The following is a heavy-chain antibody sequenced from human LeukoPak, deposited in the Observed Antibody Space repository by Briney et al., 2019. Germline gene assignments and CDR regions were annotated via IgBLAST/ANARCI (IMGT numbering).Heavy chain of an antibody. CDR3: ARGVDNYYHYYMDV. V-gene: IGHV3-21*01. CDR1: GFTISSYS. J-gene: IGHJ6*03. Sequence: GGSLRLSCAASGFTISSYSMNWVRQAPGKWLEWVSSISSSSSYIYYADSVKGRFTTSRDNAKKSLYLQMNSLRAEDTAVYYCARGVDNYYHYYMDVWGKGTTVTISS. CDR2: ISSSSSYI. D-gene: IGHD5-12*01.